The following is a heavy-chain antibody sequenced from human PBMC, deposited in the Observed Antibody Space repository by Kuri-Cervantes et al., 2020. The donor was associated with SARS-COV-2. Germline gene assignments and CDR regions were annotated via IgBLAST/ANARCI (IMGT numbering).Heavy chain of an antibody. Sequence: GESLKISCGASGFTFSAYTMNWVRQAPGKALEWISSISGSRSYIYYADSVRGRFTISRDNAKNSLFLQVNSLRAEDTAVYYCARVAGEGPIYYYYMDVWGKGTTVTVSS. CDR1: GFTFSAYT. CDR2: ISGSRSYI. D-gene: IGHD2-21*01. J-gene: IGHJ6*03. CDR3: ARVAGEGPIYYYYMDV. V-gene: IGHV3-21*01.